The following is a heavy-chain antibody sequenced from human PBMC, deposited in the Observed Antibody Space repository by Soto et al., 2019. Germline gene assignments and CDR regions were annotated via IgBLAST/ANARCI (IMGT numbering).Heavy chain of an antibody. CDR3: ARGRGYSSGWYVRWFDP. J-gene: IGHJ5*02. CDR2: INHSGST. V-gene: IGHV4-34*01. Sequence: PSETLSLTCAVYGGSFSGYYWSWIRQPPGKGLEWIGEINHSGSTNYNPSLKSRVTISVDTSKNQFSLKLSSVTAVDTAVYYCARGRGYSSGWYVRWFDPWGQGTLVTVSS. D-gene: IGHD6-19*01. CDR1: GGSFSGYY.